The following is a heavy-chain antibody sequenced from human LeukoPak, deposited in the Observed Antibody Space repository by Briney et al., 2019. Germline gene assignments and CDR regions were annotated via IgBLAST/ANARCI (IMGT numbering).Heavy chain of an antibody. Sequence: GGSLRLSCAASGFTFSSYSMNWVRQAPGKGLEWVSSISSSSSYIYYADSVKDRFTISRDNAKNSLYLQMNSLGAKDTAVYYCARGLADYDFWSGFSWHYMDVWGKGTTVTVSS. CDR2: ISSSSSYI. CDR3: ARGLADYDFWSGFSWHYMDV. CDR1: GFTFSSYS. V-gene: IGHV3-21*01. D-gene: IGHD3-3*01. J-gene: IGHJ6*03.